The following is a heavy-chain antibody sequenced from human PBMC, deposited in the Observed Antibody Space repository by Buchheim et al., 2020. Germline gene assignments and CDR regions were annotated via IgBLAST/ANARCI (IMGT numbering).Heavy chain of an antibody. CDR1: GFTFSSYS. CDR3: ARDACSSTSCAFDY. CDR2: ISSSSTI. D-gene: IGHD2-2*01. Sequence: VQLVESGGGLVKPGGSLRLSCAASGFTFSSYSMNWVRQAPGKGLEWVSYISSSSTIYYADSVKGRFTISRDNAKNSLYLQMNSLRDEDTAVYYCARDACSSTSCAFDYWGQGTL. J-gene: IGHJ4*02. V-gene: IGHV3-48*02.